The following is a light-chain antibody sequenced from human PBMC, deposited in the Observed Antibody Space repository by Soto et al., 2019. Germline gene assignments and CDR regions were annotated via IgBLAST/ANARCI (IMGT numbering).Light chain of an antibody. Sequence: DIQMTQSPSSLSASVGDRGTITCRASQGITNSLAWDQQKPGKIPKLLIYAASTLQSGVPSRFSGSGSGTDFTLTISSLQPEDVATYYCQKYNSVPFTFGPGTKVYIK. CDR3: QKYNSVPFT. V-gene: IGKV1-27*01. CDR2: AAS. J-gene: IGKJ3*01. CDR1: QGITNS.